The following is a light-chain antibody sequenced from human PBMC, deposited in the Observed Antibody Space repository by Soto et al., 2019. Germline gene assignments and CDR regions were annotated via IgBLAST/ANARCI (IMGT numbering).Light chain of an antibody. J-gene: IGKJ1*01. V-gene: IGKV3-20*01. Sequence: ENVLTQSPGTLSLSPGERATLSCRASQSVSSTYLAWYQQRPGQAPRLLIYGVSNRATGIPDRFSGSGSGTDFTLTISRLEPEDFAVYYCQDYGSSRTFGEGTKVDIK. CDR1: QSVSSTY. CDR3: QDYGSSRT. CDR2: GVS.